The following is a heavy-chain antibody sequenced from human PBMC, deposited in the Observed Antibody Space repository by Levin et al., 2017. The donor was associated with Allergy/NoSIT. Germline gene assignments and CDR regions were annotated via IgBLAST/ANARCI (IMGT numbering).Heavy chain of an antibody. CDR1: GFTFSSYA. CDR3: AKAGGYSYGYPYYFDY. CDR2: ISGSGGST. Sequence: AGGSLRLSCAASGFTFSSYAMSWVRQAPGKGLEWVSAISGSGGSTYYADSVKGRFTISRDNSKNTLYLQMNSLRAEDTAVYYCAKAGGYSYGYPYYFDYWGQGTLVTVSS. J-gene: IGHJ4*02. V-gene: IGHV3-23*01. D-gene: IGHD5-18*01.